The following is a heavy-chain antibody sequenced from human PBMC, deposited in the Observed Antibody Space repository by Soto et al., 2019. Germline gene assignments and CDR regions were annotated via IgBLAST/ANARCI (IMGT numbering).Heavy chain of an antibody. D-gene: IGHD5-12*01. V-gene: IGHV4-59*01. CDR1: CDSISSAE. CDR3: ARDRDGYSY. CDR2: IYYSGST. Sequence: PXEILSVXWTVACDSISSAEWSWIRQPPGKGLEGIGYIYYSGSTNYNPSLKRRVTISVDTSKNQLSLKLSSVTAADTAVYYCARDRDGYSYWGQGTLVTFSS. J-gene: IGHJ4*02.